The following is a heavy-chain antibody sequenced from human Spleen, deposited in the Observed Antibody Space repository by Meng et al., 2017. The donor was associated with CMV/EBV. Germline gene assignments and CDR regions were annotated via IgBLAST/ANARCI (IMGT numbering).Heavy chain of an antibody. D-gene: IGHD3-3*01. CDR3: ARTLDFWSGYYRDYYYGMDV. CDR2: INHSGST. J-gene: IGHJ6*02. V-gene: IGHV4-34*01. Sequence: GSLRLSCAVYGGSFSGYYWSWIRQPPGKGLEWIGEINHSGSTNYNPSLKSRVTISVDTSKNQFSLKLSSVTAADTAVYYCARTLDFWSGYYRDYYYGMDVWGQGTTVTVSS. CDR1: GGSFSGYY.